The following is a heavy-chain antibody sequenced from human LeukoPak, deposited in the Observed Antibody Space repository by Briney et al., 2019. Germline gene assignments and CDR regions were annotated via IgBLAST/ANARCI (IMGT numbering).Heavy chain of an antibody. J-gene: IGHJ4*02. D-gene: IGHD1-1*01. CDR2: INTDGSIT. V-gene: IGHV3-74*01. CDR3: ARAASGTFHY. CDR1: GFIFSSYW. Sequence: GGSLRLSCAASGFIFSSYWMHWVRQGPGKGLVWVSRINTDGSITNYADSVKGRFTISRDNAKNTLYLQMNSLRAEDTAVYYCARAASGTFHYWGQGTLVTVSS.